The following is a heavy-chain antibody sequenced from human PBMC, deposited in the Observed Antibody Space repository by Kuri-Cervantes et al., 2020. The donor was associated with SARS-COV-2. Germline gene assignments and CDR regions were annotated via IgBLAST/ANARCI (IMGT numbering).Heavy chain of an antibody. CDR1: GFLVSSNY. V-gene: IGHV3-53*01. CDR3: ARGLGDCSGGRCLNSWFDP. D-gene: IGHD2-15*01. J-gene: IGHJ5*02. CDR2: IYTGGTT. Sequence: GGSLRLSCAASGFLVSSNYMTWVRQAPGKGLEWVSVIYTGGTTRYADSVKGRFTISRDNSKNTVYLQMNSLRPEDTAVYYCARGLGDCSGGRCLNSWFDPWGQGTLVTCAS.